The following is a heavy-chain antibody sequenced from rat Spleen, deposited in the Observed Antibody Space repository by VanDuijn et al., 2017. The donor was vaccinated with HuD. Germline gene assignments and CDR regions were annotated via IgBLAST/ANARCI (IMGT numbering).Heavy chain of an antibody. J-gene: IGHJ2*01. D-gene: IGHD5-1*01. Sequence: EVQLVESDGGLVQPGRSLKLSCAASGFTFSDYDMAWVRQAPKKGLEWVAYISYDGGVTYYRYSVKGRFTISRDNAHSTLYLQMDSLRSEDTATYYCTTDKTNWADYWGQGVMVTVSS. CDR1: GFTFSDYD. CDR3: TTDKTNWADY. V-gene: IGHV5-20*01. CDR2: ISYDGGVT.